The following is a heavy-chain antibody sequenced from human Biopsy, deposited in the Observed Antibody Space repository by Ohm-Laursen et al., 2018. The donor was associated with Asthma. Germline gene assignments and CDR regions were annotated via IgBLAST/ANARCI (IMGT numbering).Heavy chain of an antibody. J-gene: IGHJ3*02. D-gene: IGHD4-23*01. CDR3: ARESGQDSGGTGAFDR. CDR1: GFTVSSNG. CDR2: ISSDGHNK. V-gene: IGHV3-30*03. Sequence: SLRLSCSASGFTVSSNGMSWVRQPPGKGLEWVALISSDGHNKYYKDSVKGRFTISRDNSKLRLYLEINSLRVEDSAVYYCARESGQDSGGTGAFDRWGQGIMVAVSS.